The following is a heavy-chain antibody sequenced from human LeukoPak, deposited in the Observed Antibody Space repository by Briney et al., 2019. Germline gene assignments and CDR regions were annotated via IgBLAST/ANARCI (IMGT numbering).Heavy chain of an antibody. CDR2: IKNKTNGGTT. V-gene: IGHV3-15*01. CDR3: TTTIVGVTTWFDP. D-gene: IGHD1-26*01. J-gene: IGHJ5*02. CDR1: GFTLSNAY. Sequence: GGSLRLACAASGFTLSNAYMSWVRQAPGKGLGWVGRIKNKTNGGTTDYAAPVKGRFTISRDDSKNTLYLQMNRLKTEDTAVYYCTTTIVGVTTWFDPWGQGTLVTVSS.